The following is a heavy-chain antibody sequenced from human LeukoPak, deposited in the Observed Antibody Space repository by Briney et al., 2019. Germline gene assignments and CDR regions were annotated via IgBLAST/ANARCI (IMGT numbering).Heavy chain of an antibody. Sequence: SETLSLTCAAYGGSFSGYYWSWIRQPPGKGLDWIGEINHSGITKYNPSLKSRVTMSVDTSKNQFSLKLTSVTAADTAVYYCASSYCSSTTCYVYWGQGTLVTVSS. D-gene: IGHD2-2*01. CDR3: ASSYCSSTTCYVY. J-gene: IGHJ4*02. V-gene: IGHV4-34*01. CDR1: GGSFSGYY. CDR2: INHSGIT.